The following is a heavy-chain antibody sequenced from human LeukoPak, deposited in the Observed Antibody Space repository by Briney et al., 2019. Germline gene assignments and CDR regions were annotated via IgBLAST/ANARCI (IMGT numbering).Heavy chain of an antibody. CDR1: GFSLSGYW. CDR2: LHADGVEQ. CDR3: ARGGHSFDY. V-gene: IGHV3-7*01. Sequence: GGSLRLSCAASGFSLSGYWMTWVRQAPGKGLEWVARLHADGVEQNYVDSVTGRFTMSRDNAKNSLDLQMNSLRVEDTAVYYCARGGHSFDYRGQGTLVAVSS. D-gene: IGHD5-18*01. J-gene: IGHJ4*02.